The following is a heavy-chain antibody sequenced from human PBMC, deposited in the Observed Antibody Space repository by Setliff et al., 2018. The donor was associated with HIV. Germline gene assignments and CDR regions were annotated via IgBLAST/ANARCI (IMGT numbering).Heavy chain of an antibody. D-gene: IGHD5-12*01. CDR3: ERGGQSSGYGIEY. Sequence: SETLSLTCSVSGTSISSGNFDWGWTRQPAGKGLEWIGHIYTDGTIKFNPSLKSRLSISLDTSKNQFYLNLNSVTAADTAIYYCERGGQSSGYGIEYWGQGKLVTVSS. V-gene: IGHV4-61*09. CDR1: GTSISSGNFD. J-gene: IGHJ4*02. CDR2: IYTDGTI.